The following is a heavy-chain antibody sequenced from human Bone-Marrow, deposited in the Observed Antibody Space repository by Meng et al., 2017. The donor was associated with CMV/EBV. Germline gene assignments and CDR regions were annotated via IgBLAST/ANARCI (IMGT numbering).Heavy chain of an antibody. Sequence: GGSLRLSCAASGFIFSSYAMYWVRQAPGEGLQWVAFIRSDGTNIHYRDSVKGRFTISRDNSKNTLYLQMNSLRAEDTAVYYCSFGSESYYGVPVNFDYWGQGTLVTVSS. CDR3: SFGSESYYGVPVNFDY. D-gene: IGHD3-10*01. J-gene: IGHJ4*02. V-gene: IGHV3-30*02. CDR1: GFIFSSYA. CDR2: IRSDGTNI.